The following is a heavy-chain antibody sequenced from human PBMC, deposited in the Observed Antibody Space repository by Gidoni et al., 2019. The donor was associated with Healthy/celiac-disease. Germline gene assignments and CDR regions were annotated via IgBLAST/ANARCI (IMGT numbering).Heavy chain of an antibody. CDR2: ISSSSSDI. J-gene: IGHJ4*02. CDR1: GFTFTSYR. D-gene: IGHD3-22*01. Sequence: EVQLVESGGGLVKPGGSLSLSCAASGFTFTSYRMNWVRQAPGKGLEWVSYISSSSSDIYYADSVKGRFTISRDNAKNSLYLQMNSLRAEDTAVYYCARDRYYYDSSGYYSPTHFDYWGQGTLVTVSS. CDR3: ARDRYYYDSSGYYSPTHFDY. V-gene: IGHV3-21*01.